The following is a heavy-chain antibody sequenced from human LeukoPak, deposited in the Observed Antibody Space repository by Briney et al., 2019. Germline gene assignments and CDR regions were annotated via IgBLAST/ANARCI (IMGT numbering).Heavy chain of an antibody. CDR2: ISLDGSHR. D-gene: IGHD1-1*01. J-gene: IGHJ4*02. CDR1: GFTFSGCG. Sequence: PGGSLRLSCAASGFTFSGCGMHWVRQAPGKGLEWVADISLDGSHRYYADSVKGRFTISRDNSKNTLYLQMNSLRAEDTAVYYCAIDSPPYLDVPDCWGQGTLVTVSS. CDR3: AIDSPPYLDVPDC. V-gene: IGHV3-30*03.